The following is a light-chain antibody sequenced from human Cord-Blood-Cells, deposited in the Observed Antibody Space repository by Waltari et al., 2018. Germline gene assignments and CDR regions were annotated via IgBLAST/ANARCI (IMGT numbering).Light chain of an antibody. V-gene: IGKV3-11*01. Sequence: EIVLTQSPATLSLSPGERATLSCRASQSVSSYLAWYQQKHGQAPRPLIYDASNRATGIPARFSGSGSGTDFTLTISSLEPEDFAVYYCQQRSNWPRTFGQGTKVEIK. CDR3: QQRSNWPRT. CDR1: QSVSSY. CDR2: DAS. J-gene: IGKJ1*01.